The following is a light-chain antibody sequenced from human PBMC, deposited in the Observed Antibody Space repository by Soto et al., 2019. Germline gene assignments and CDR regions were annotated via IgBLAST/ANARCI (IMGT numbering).Light chain of an antibody. Sequence: IQLTQSPSSLSASVGDRVTITCRASQAIRGALAWYQQKPGKAPKLLIYDVSSLQGGVPSRFSGSGSGTDFTLTISSLQPEDFATYYCQQFNTYPITFGQGTRLEIK. V-gene: IGKV1-13*02. CDR3: QQFNTYPIT. CDR1: QAIRGA. CDR2: DVS. J-gene: IGKJ5*01.